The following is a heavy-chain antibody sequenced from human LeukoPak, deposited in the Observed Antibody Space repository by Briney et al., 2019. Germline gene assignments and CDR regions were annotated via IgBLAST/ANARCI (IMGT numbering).Heavy chain of an antibody. CDR2: INHSGST. V-gene: IGHV4-34*01. D-gene: IGHD3-9*01. CDR1: GGSFSGYY. CDR3: ARHGYDILTGFDC. J-gene: IGHJ4*02. Sequence: ASETLSLTCAVYGGSFSGYYWSWIRQPPGKGLEWIGEINHSGSTNYNPSLKSRVTISVDTSKNQFSLKLSSVTAADTAVYYCARHGYDILTGFDCWGQGTLVTVSS.